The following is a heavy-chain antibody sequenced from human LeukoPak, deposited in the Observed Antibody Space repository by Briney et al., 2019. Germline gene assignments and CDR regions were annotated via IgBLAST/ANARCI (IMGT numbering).Heavy chain of an antibody. D-gene: IGHD5-24*01. Sequence: PGRSLRLSCAASGFTFSSYGMHWVRQAPGKGLEWVSAISGSGGGTYYADSVKGRFTISRDNSKNTLYLQMNSLRAEDTAVYYCAIASWLQPPPDYYYGMDVWGQGTTVTVSS. J-gene: IGHJ6*02. V-gene: IGHV3-23*01. CDR1: GFTFSSYG. CDR2: ISGSGGGT. CDR3: AIASWLQPPPDYYYGMDV.